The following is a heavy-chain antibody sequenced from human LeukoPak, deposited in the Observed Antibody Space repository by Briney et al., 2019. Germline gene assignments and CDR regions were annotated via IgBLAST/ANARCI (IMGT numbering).Heavy chain of an antibody. CDR2: IIGSGSDT. CDR1: GFTFSSYW. J-gene: IGHJ4*02. Sequence: GGSLRLSCAASGFTFSSYWMSWVRQAPGTGLQWVSVIIGSGSDTYYADSVKGRFTISRDNSKNTLYLQMNSLRAEDTAVYYCARRAGAYSHPYDYWGQGTLVTVSS. CDR3: ARRAGAYSHPYDY. D-gene: IGHD4/OR15-4a*01. V-gene: IGHV3-23*01.